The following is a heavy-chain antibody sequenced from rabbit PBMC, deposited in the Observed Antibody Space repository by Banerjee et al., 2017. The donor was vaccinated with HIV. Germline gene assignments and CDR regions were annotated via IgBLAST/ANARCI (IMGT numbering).Heavy chain of an antibody. D-gene: IGHD2-1*01. CDR1: GFSFSDRDV. V-gene: IGHV1S45*01. CDR3: ARDLVGVIGWNFYL. Sequence: QEQLVESGGGLVKPGASPTLTCKASGFSFSDRDVMCWVRQAPGKGLQWIACINASTGKPVYATWASGRFTISRTSSTTVTLHMTSLTAADRATYFCARDLVGVIGWNFYLWGQGTLVTVS. CDR2: INASTGKP. J-gene: IGHJ4*01.